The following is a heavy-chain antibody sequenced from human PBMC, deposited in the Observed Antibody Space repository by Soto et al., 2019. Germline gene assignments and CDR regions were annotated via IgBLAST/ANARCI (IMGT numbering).Heavy chain of an antibody. D-gene: IGHD6-19*01. Sequence: ETLSLTCSVSGGSINSSSYFWGWVRQPPGKGLEWIGSIYYSGSTYYNPSLRSRVTISVDTSKNQFSLKLSSVTAADTAVFYCARHYSSGSRNWFDPWGQGTLVTVSS. V-gene: IGHV4-39*01. CDR1: GGSINSSSYF. J-gene: IGHJ5*02. CDR2: IYYSGST. CDR3: ARHYSSGSRNWFDP.